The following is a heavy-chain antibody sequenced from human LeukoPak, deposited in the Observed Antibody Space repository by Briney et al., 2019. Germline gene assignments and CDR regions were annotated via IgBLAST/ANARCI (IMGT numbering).Heavy chain of an antibody. CDR1: GFTFTSYS. J-gene: IGHJ4*02. CDR2: ISSSSSYI. D-gene: IGHD5-18*01. Sequence: PGGSLRLXCAASGFTFTSYSMNWVRQAPGKELEWVSSISSSSSYIYYADSVKGRFTISRDNAKNSLYLQMNSLRAEDTAVYYCASVDTAMNGIDYWGQGTLVTVSS. CDR3: ASVDTAMNGIDY. V-gene: IGHV3-21*01.